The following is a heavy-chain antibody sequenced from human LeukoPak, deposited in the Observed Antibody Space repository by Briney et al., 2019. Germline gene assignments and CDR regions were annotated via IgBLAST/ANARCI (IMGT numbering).Heavy chain of an antibody. J-gene: IGHJ4*02. CDR3: ARGRELLLAVGYYFDY. D-gene: IGHD1-26*01. CDR1: GYTFTGYY. V-gene: IGHV1-2*02. Sequence: ASVKVSCKASGYTFTGYYMHWVRQAPGQGLEWMGWINPNSGGTNYAQKFQGRVTMTRDTSISTAYMELSRPRSDDTAVYYCARGRELLLAVGYYFDYWGQGTLVTVSS. CDR2: INPNSGGT.